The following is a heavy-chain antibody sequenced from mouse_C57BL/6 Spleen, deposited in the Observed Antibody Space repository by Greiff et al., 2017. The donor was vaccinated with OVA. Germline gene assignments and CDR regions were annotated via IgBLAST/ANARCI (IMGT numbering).Heavy chain of an antibody. CDR1: GFTFSDYG. D-gene: IGHD1-1*01. CDR2: ISSGSSTI. Sequence: EVQRVESGGGLVKPGGSLKLSCAASGFTFSDYGMHWVRQAPEKGLEWVAYISSGSSTIYYADTVKGRFTISRDNAKNTLFLQMTSLRSEDTAMYYCARGPPYYYGSSFDYWGQGTTLTVSS. V-gene: IGHV5-17*01. J-gene: IGHJ2*01. CDR3: ARGPPYYYGSSFDY.